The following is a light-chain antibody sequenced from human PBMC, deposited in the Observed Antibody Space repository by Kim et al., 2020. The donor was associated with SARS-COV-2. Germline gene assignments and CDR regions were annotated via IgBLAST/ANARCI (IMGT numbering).Light chain of an antibody. CDR1: QSVNSSY. J-gene: IGKJ4*01. CDR3: QQYGSSPLT. CDR2: DAS. Sequence: LSPEETATLSCGASQSVNSSYLAWYQQKPGLAPRLLICDASSRATGIPDRFRGSGSGTDFTLTISRLEPEDFAVYYCQQYGSSPLTFGGGTKLEIK. V-gene: IGKV3D-20*01.